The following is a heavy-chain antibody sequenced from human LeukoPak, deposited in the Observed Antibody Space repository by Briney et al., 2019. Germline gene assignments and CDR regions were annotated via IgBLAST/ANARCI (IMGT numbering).Heavy chain of an antibody. CDR1: GTSINDYY. Sequence: SETLSLTCTVSGTSINDYYWSWIRQPPGKRLEWIGYIYFSGHTNYSPPLKSRVTMSLDAPRDHFSLQLNTVTAADTAVYYCARGHGYSGHALAYWGQGILVTVSS. J-gene: IGHJ4*02. CDR3: ARGHGYSGHALAY. V-gene: IGHV4-59*01. CDR2: IYFSGHT. D-gene: IGHD5-12*01.